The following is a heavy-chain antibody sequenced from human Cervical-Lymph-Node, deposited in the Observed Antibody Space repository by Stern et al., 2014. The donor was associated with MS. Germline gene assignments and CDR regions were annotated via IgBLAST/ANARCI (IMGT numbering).Heavy chain of an antibody. D-gene: IGHD3-10*01. CDR3: VKRGITEVRGVRLGDY. V-gene: IGHV3-30*18. CDR1: GFTFSSYG. CDR2: ISYDGSDT. J-gene: IGHJ4*02. Sequence: DQLVESRGGVVQSGRSLRLTCKVSGFTFSSYGMHWVRQAPGKGLEWVSVISYDGSDTYYAESVKGRFTISRDNSKNTLYLEMRSLRPEDTAVYYCVKRGITEVRGVRLGDYWGPGTLVIVSS.